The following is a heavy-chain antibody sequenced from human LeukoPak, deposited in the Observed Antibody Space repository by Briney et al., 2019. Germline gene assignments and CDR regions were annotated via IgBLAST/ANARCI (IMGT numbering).Heavy chain of an antibody. CDR1: GFTFSSYG. D-gene: IGHD3-16*01. Sequence: GGSLRLSCAASGFTFSSYGMHWVRQAPGKGLEWVAVIWYDESNKYYADSVKGRFTISRDNSKNTLYLQMNSLRAEDTAVYYCARDYVWERRAHGFDPWGQGTLVTVSS. CDR2: IWYDESNK. CDR3: ARDYVWERRAHGFDP. J-gene: IGHJ5*02. V-gene: IGHV3-33*01.